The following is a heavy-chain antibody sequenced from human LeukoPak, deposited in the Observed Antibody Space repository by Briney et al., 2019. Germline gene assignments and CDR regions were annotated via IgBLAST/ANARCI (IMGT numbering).Heavy chain of an antibody. V-gene: IGHV3-33*01. CDR1: GFTFGSFG. D-gene: IGHD1-1*01. CDR2: IWYDVGET. CDR3: VRGGTGAVFYF. J-gene: IGHJ1*01. Sequence: PGRCLRLSSTTSGFTFGSFGMHWLSQAPGKGLGWLAVIWYDVGETYYPDSVKGRFIISRDNSKSTLYLQMNSLRGDDTAIYYCVRGGTGAVFYFWGQGTLVTVSS.